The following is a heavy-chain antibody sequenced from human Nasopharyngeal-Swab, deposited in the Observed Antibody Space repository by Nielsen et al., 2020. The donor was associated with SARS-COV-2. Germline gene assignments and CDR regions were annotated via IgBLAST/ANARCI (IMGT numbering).Heavy chain of an antibody. D-gene: IGHD2-2*01. V-gene: IGHV3-53*01. CDR3: ARGDVVVPASGYYMDV. J-gene: IGHJ6*03. Sequence: GESLKISCAASGFTVSSNYMSWVRQAPGKGLEWVSVIYSGGSTYYADSVKGRFTISRDNSKNTLYLQMNGLRAEDTAVYYCARGDVVVPASGYYMDVWGKGTTVTVSS. CDR1: GFTVSSNY. CDR2: IYSGGST.